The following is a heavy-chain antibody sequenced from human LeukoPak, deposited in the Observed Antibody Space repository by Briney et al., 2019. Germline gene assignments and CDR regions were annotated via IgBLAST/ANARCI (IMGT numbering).Heavy chain of an antibody. V-gene: IGHV4-59*12. CDR3: ARDSAGSGSYYLGYYYYYGMDV. D-gene: IGHD3-10*01. Sequence: SETLSLTCTVSGGSISSYYWSWIRQPPGKGLEWIGYIYYSGSTNYNPSLKSRVTISVDTSKNQFSLKLSSVTAADTAVYYCARDSAGSGSYYLGYYYYYGMDVWGQGTTVTVSS. J-gene: IGHJ6*02. CDR1: GGSISSYY. CDR2: IYYSGST.